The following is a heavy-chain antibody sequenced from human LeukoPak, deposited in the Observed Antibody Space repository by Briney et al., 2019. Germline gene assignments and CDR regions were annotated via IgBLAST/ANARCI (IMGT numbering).Heavy chain of an antibody. V-gene: IGHV3-23*01. D-gene: IGHD3-3*01. CDR1: GFTFSSYA. CDR2: ISGSGGST. J-gene: IGHJ4*02. CDR3: AKGNDFWSGYCFDY. Sequence: PGGSLRLPCAASGFTFSSYAMSWVRQAPGEGLEWVSAISGSGGSTYYADSVKGRFTISRDNSKNTLYLQMNSLRAEDTAVYYCAKGNDFWSGYCFDYWGQGTLVTVSS.